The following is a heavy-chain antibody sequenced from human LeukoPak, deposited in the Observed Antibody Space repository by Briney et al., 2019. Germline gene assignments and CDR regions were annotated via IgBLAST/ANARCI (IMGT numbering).Heavy chain of an antibody. CDR1: GNSINRGYY. CDR2: FYHSVST. J-gene: IGHJ4*02. CDR3: ARDMRGGNSYYFDS. V-gene: IGHV4-38-2*02. Sequence: SETLSLTCTVSGNSINRGYYWGWIRQPPGNGLEWIGSFYHSVSTYYNPSLKSRVTISVDPSKNQFSLKLSSVTAADTAVYYCARDMRGGNSYYFDSWGQGTLVTVSS. D-gene: IGHD4-23*01.